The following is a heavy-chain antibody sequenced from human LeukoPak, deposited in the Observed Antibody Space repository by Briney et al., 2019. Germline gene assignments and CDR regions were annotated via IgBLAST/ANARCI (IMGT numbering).Heavy chain of an antibody. CDR3: ARDLSGYYATGAFDI. V-gene: IGHV4-30-2*01. Sequence: PSQTLSLTCAVSGGSISSGGYSWSWIRQPPGKGLEWIGYIYHSGSTYYNPSLKSRVTISVDRSKNQFSLKLSSVTAADTAVYYCARDLSGYYATGAFDIWGQGTMVTVSS. CDR1: GGSISSGGYS. J-gene: IGHJ3*02. D-gene: IGHD3-22*01. CDR2: IYHSGST.